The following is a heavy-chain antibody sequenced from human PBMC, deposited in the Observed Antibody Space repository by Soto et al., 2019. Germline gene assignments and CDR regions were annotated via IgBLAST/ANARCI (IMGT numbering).Heavy chain of an antibody. CDR3: ARHRAYGFGFDF. J-gene: IGHJ4*02. Sequence: PSETLSLTCAVSGGSISSSNWWSWVRQPPGKGLEWIGQIYLGGGTHTNPSLESRVTISVDKPKNQFSLNLFSVTAADTALYYCARHRAYGFGFDFWGQGTLVTVSS. CDR1: GGSISSSNW. CDR2: IYLGGGT. D-gene: IGHD3-10*01. V-gene: IGHV4-4*02.